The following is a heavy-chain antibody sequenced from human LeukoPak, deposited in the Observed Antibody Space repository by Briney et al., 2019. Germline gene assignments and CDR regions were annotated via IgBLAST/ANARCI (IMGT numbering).Heavy chain of an antibody. CDR1: GGSISSYY. CDR2: IYYSGST. D-gene: IGHD6-13*01. Sequence: SETLSLTCTVSGGSISSYYWSWIRQPPGKGLEWIGYIYYSGSTNYNPSLKSRVTISVDTSKNQFSLKLSSVTAADTAVYYCARGVAAAGHFDYWGQGTLVTVPS. J-gene: IGHJ4*02. V-gene: IGHV4-59*01. CDR3: ARGVAAAGHFDY.